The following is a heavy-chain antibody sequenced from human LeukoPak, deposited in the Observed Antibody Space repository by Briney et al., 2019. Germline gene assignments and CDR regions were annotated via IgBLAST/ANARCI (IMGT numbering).Heavy chain of an antibody. CDR2: ISYDGSNK. J-gene: IGHJ4*02. V-gene: IGHV3-30-3*01. CDR1: GFTFSSYA. D-gene: IGHD6-13*01. CDR3: AKVEYSSSWYSRY. Sequence: GGSLRLSCAASGFTFSSYAMHWVRQAPGKGLEWVAVISYDGSNKYSADSVKGRFTISRDNSKNTLYLQMNSLRAEDTAVYYCAKVEYSSSWYSRYWGQGTLVTVSS.